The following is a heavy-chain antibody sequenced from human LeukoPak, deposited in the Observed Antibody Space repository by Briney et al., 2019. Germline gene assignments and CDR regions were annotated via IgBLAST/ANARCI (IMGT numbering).Heavy chain of an antibody. J-gene: IGHJ4*02. V-gene: IGHV3-33*01. CDR1: GFTFSSYG. CDR2: IWYDGSNK. Sequence: GGSQRLSCAASGFTFSSYGMHWDRQAPGKGLEWVAVIWYDGSNKYYADSVKGRFTISRDNSKNTLYLQMNSLRAEDTAVYYCARSYYYDSSHTVDYWGQGTLVTVSS. D-gene: IGHD3-22*01. CDR3: ARSYYYDSSHTVDY.